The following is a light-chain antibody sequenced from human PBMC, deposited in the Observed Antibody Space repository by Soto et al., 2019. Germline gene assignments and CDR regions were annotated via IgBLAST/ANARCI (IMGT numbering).Light chain of an antibody. V-gene: IGKV3D-20*01. Sequence: IVLTQSPATLSLSPGETATLSCGASQSVSSSYVAWYQHKPGLAPRLLIHDTSSRAIGIPDRLSGSKSGTNFTLSIRRMEPEDIGMYYCQQDGSSPITVGQGTRLDMK. CDR1: QSVSSSY. CDR3: QQDGSSPIT. J-gene: IGKJ5*01. CDR2: DTS.